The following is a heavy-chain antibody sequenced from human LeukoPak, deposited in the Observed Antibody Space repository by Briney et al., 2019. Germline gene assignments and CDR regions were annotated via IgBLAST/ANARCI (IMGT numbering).Heavy chain of an antibody. V-gene: IGHV3-33*06. J-gene: IGHJ4*02. CDR3: AKSRYSSSWYYFDY. Sequence: HPGGSLRLSCAASGFTFSSYGMHWVRQAPGKGLEWVAVIWYDGSNKYYADSVKGRFTFSRDNSKNTLYLQMNSLRAEDTAVYYCAKSRYSSSWYYFDYWGQGTLVTVSS. CDR1: GFTFSSYG. CDR2: IWYDGSNK. D-gene: IGHD6-13*01.